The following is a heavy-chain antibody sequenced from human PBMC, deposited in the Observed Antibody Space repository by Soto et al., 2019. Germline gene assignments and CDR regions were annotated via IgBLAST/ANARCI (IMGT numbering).Heavy chain of an antibody. J-gene: IGHJ4*02. Sequence: GGSLRLSCAASGFTFSSYSMNWVRQAPGKGLEWVSSISSSSSYIYYADSVKGRFTISRDNAKNSLYLQMNSLRAEDTAVYYCARDGGYCTNGVCYTVGDFDYWAQGPLATVSS. V-gene: IGHV3-21*01. CDR1: GFTFSSYS. CDR2: ISSSSSYI. D-gene: IGHD2-8*01. CDR3: ARDGGYCTNGVCYTVGDFDY.